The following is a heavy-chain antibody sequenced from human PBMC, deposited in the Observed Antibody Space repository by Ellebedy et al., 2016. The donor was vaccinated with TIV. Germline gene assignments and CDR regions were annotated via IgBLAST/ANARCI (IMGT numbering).Heavy chain of an antibody. Sequence: AASVKVSCKTSGYTFATYGITWVRQAPGQGLEWLGWIIAYNGNTEYAQKLQGRVTMTTDTSTSTAYMELRSLRSDDTAIYYCVRASGRSRDWDGKHHYWGKGTMVTVSS. CDR2: IIAYNGNT. D-gene: IGHD2-15*01. V-gene: IGHV1-18*01. J-gene: IGHJ4*02. CDR3: VRASGRSRDWDGKHHY. CDR1: GYTFATYG.